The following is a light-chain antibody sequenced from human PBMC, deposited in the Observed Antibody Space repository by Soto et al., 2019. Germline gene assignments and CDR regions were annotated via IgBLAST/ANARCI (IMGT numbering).Light chain of an antibody. CDR3: SSYTSSSTSHYV. J-gene: IGLJ1*01. Sequence: QSALTQPASVSGSPGQSITISCTGTSSDVGGYNYVSWYQQHPGKAPKLMIYEVSNRPPGVSNRFSGSKSVNTASLTISGLQAEDEADYYCSSYTSSSTSHYVFGTGTKLTVL. CDR2: EVS. V-gene: IGLV2-14*01. CDR1: SSDVGGYNY.